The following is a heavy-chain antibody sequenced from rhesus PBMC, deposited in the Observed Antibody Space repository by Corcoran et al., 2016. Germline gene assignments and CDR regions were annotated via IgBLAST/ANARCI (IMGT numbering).Heavy chain of an antibody. CDR2: INSGGGST. Sequence: EVRLVESGGGLVQPGGSLRLSCAASGFTFSSYGMSWVRQAPGKGLVWVSAINSGGGSTYYAGSVKGRFTISRDNSKNTLSLQMNSLRAEDTAVYYCAKSGSGQRLSDFDYWGQGVLVTVSS. CDR3: AKSGSGQRLSDFDY. CDR1: GFTFSSYG. J-gene: IGHJ4*01. D-gene: IGHD6-31*01. V-gene: IGHV3S5*01.